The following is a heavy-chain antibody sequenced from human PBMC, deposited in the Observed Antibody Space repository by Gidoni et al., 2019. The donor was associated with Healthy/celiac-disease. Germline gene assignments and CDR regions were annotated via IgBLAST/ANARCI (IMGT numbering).Heavy chain of an antibody. CDR1: GFTFSSYG. J-gene: IGHJ4*02. D-gene: IGHD6-13*01. Sequence: QVQLVESGGGVVQPGRSLRLSCAASGFTFSSYGMHWVRQAPGKGLECVAVISYDGSNKYYADSVKGRFTISRDNSKNTLYLQMNSLRAEDTAVYYCAKTAGQQLVRRNYFDYWGQGTLVTVSS. V-gene: IGHV3-30*18. CDR2: ISYDGSNK. CDR3: AKTAGQQLVRRNYFDY.